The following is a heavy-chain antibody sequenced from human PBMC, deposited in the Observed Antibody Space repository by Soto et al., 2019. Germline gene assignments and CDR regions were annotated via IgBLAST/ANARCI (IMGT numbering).Heavy chain of an antibody. Sequence: ASVKVSCKASGGTFSSYAISWVRQAPGQGLEWMGGIIPIFGTANYAQKFQGRVTITADESTSTAYMELSSLRSEDTAVYYCARGRYFDWLEKYYFDYWGQGTLVTVSS. CDR2: IIPIFGTA. CDR3: ARGRYFDWLEKYYFDY. J-gene: IGHJ4*02. CDR1: GGTFSSYA. V-gene: IGHV1-69*13. D-gene: IGHD3-9*01.